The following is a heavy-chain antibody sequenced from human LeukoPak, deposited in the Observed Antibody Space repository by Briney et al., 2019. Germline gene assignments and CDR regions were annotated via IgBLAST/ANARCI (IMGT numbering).Heavy chain of an antibody. Sequence: GGSLRLSCVASGFTFNNYAMTWVRQAPAKGLEWVSAISGTGDTTYYADSVKGRFTISRDNSKNTLSLQMNSLRAEDSAVYYCAKDGAATIYYFDSWGQGTLVTVSS. V-gene: IGHV3-23*01. CDR3: AKDGAATIYYFDS. J-gene: IGHJ4*02. D-gene: IGHD5-12*01. CDR2: ISGTGDTT. CDR1: GFTFNNYA.